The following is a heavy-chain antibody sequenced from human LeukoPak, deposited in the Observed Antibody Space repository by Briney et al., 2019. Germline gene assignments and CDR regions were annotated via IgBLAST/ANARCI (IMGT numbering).Heavy chain of an antibody. D-gene: IGHD6-13*01. Sequence: GESLKISCKGSGYTFTGYYMHWVRQAPGQGLEWMGWINPNSGGTNYAQKFQGRVTMTRDTSISTAYMELSRLRSDDTAVYYCARGLPRIAAAGTRSWFDPWGQGTLVTVSS. CDR2: INPNSGGT. J-gene: IGHJ5*02. V-gene: IGHV1-2*02. CDR3: ARGLPRIAAAGTRSWFDP. CDR1: GYTFTGYY.